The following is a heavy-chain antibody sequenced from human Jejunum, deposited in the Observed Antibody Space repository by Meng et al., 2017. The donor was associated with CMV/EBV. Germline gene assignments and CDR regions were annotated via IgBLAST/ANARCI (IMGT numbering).Heavy chain of an antibody. V-gene: IGHV4-39*07. CDR3: VRDNRFLDLLSGRCEGSWPCNYFDR. CDR2: LYYSGIT. D-gene: IGHD3/OR15-3a*01. Sequence: WVRQPAGKGLEWIGSLYYSGITYSNPSLKSRVTMSADASKNQFSLRLSSVTVADTALYYCVRDNRFLDLLSGRCEGSWPCNYFDRWGQGTLVTVSS. J-gene: IGHJ4*02.